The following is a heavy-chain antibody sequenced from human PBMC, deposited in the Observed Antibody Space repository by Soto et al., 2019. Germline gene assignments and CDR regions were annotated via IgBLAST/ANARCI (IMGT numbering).Heavy chain of an antibody. Sequence: GGFLRLSCAASGFTFSNAWMNWVRQAPGKGLEGVGRIKSKTDGGTTDYAAPVKGRFTISRDDSKNTLYLQMNSLKTEDTAVYYCTTVSDGSGSYYVKYYYYYGMDVWGQGTTVTVSS. J-gene: IGHJ6*02. D-gene: IGHD3-10*01. V-gene: IGHV3-15*07. CDR1: GFTFSNAW. CDR3: TTVSDGSGSYYVKYYYYYGMDV. CDR2: IKSKTDGGTT.